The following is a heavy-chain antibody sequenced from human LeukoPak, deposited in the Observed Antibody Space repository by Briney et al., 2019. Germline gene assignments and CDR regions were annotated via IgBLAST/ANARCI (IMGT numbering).Heavy chain of an antibody. Sequence: PGGSLRLSCSASGFTFSSYAMHWVRQAPGKGLEWVAVISYDGSNKYYADSVKGRFTISRDNSKNTLYLQMNSLRAEDTAVYYCARDGAPWGQGATVTVSS. CDR1: GFTFSSYA. J-gene: IGHJ6*02. D-gene: IGHD3-10*01. V-gene: IGHV3-30-3*01. CDR2: ISYDGSNK. CDR3: ARDGAP.